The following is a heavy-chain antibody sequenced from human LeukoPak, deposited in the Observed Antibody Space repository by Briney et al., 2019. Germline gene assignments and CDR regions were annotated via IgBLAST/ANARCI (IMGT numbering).Heavy chain of an antibody. CDR2: IYYSGST. Sequence: PSETLSLTCTVSGGSISSYYCSWIRQPPGKGLEWIGYIYYSGSTNYNPPLKSRVTISVDTSKNQFSLKLSSVTAADTAVYYCARADIVVVPAAMGGGAFDIWGQGTMVTVSS. CDR1: GGSISSYY. CDR3: ARADIVVVPAAMGGGAFDI. J-gene: IGHJ3*02. D-gene: IGHD2-2*01. V-gene: IGHV4-59*01.